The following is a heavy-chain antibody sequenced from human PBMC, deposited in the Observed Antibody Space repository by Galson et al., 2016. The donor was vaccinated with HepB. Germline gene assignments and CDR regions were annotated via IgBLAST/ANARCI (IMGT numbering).Heavy chain of an antibody. CDR2: IRND. D-gene: IGHD3-16*01. Sequence: SLRLSCAASGFTFSSYWIHWVRQAPVKGLEWVSRIRNDETTSVIGRFTISRDNAKNTLYWEMISLRAEDTAVYYCARDGGLGNPFDCWGQGTLVTVSS. CDR1: GFTFSSYW. CDR3: ARDGGLGNPFDC. J-gene: IGHJ4*02. V-gene: IGHV3-74*01.